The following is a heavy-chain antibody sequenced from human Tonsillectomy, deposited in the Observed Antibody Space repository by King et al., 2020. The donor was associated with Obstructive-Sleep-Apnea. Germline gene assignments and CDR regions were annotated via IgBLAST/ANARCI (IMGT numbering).Heavy chain of an antibody. D-gene: IGHD4-17*01. CDR2: ISYDGNNK. CDR3: ARDDDDYRLYYGVDV. Sequence: VQLVESGGGVVQPGRSLRLSCAASGFTFSSYAMHWVRQAPGKGLEWVAVISYDGNNKYYADYVKGRFTISRDNSKNTLYLQMNSLIVEDTAAYYCARDDDDYRLYYGVDVWGQGTTVTVFS. V-gene: IGHV3-30*04. J-gene: IGHJ6*02. CDR1: GFTFSSYA.